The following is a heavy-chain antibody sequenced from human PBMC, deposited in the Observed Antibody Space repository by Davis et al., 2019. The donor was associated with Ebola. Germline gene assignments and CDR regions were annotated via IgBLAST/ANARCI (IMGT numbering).Heavy chain of an antibody. CDR1: GGSISSYY. Sequence: MPSETLSLTCPVSGGSISSYYWSWIRPPPGKGLEWLGEINHSGSTNYNPSLKSRVTISVDTSKNQFSLKLSSVTAADTAVYYCARPVAQYSSSWYWFDPWGQGTLVTVSS. J-gene: IGHJ5*02. CDR2: INHSGST. CDR3: ARPVAQYSSSWYWFDP. V-gene: IGHV4-34*01. D-gene: IGHD6-13*01.